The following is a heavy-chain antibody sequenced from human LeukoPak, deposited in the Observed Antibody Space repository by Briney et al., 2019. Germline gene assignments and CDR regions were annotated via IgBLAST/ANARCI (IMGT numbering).Heavy chain of an antibody. Sequence: SVKVSCKASGGTFSSYAISWVRQAPGQGLEWMGGIIPIFGTANYAQKFQGRDTITTDESTSTAYMELSSLRSEDTAVYYCARENSHTGYYYYMDVWGKGTTVTVSS. J-gene: IGHJ6*03. D-gene: IGHD4-17*01. V-gene: IGHV1-69*05. CDR2: IIPIFGTA. CDR3: ARENSHTGYYYYMDV. CDR1: GGTFSSYA.